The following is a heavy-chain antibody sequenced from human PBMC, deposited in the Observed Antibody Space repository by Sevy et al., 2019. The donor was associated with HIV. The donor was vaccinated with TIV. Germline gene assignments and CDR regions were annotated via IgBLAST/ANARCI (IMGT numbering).Heavy chain of an antibody. V-gene: IGHV4-59*01. J-gene: IGHJ4*02. CDR2: IYYSGST. D-gene: IGHD6-13*01. CDR3: ARESGSSSWYFDY. Sequence: SETLSLTCTVSGGSISSYYWSWIRQPPGKGLEWIGYIYYSGSTNYNPSLKRRVTISVDTSKNQFSLTLSSVTAADTALYYCARESGSSSWYFDYWGQGTLVTVSS. CDR1: GGSISSYY.